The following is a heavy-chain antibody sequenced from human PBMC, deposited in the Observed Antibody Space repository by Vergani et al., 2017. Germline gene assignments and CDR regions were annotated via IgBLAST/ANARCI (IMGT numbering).Heavy chain of an antibody. V-gene: IGHV4-61*02. CDR1: GGSISSGSYY. D-gene: IGHD2-2*01. CDR3: ARSPRDQVVPAVSYYFDY. J-gene: IGHJ4*02. CDR2: IYTSGST. Sequence: QVQLQESGPGLVKPSQTLSLTCTVSGGSISSGSYYWSWIRQPAGKGLEWIGRIYTSGSTNYNPSLKSRVTISVDTSKNQFSLKLSSVTAADTAVYYWARSPRDQVVPAVSYYFDYWGQGTLVTVSS.